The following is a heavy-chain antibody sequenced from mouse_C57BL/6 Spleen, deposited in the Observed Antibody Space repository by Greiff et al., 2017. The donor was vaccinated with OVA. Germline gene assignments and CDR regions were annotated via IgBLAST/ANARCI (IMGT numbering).Heavy chain of an antibody. CDR3: ALFTTDFDY. Sequence: QVHVKQSGAELAKPGASVKLSCKASGYTFTSYWMHWVKQRPGQGLEWIGYINPSSGYTKYNQKFKDKATLTADKSSSTAYMQLSSLTYEDSAVYYCALFTTDFDYWVQGTTLTVSS. D-gene: IGHD1-1*01. CDR1: GYTFTSYW. CDR2: INPSSGYT. V-gene: IGHV1-7*01. J-gene: IGHJ2*01.